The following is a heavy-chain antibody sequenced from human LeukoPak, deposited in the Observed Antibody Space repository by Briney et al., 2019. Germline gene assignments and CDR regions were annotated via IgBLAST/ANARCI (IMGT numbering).Heavy chain of an antibody. D-gene: IGHD4-23*01. CDR2: INPNSGGT. Sequence: VASVKVSCKASGYTFTGYYMHWVRQAPGQGLEWMGWINPNSGGTNYAQKFQGRVTMTRDTSISTAYMGLSRLRSDDTAVYYCARDLRWEPNAFDIWGQGTMVTVSS. V-gene: IGHV1-2*02. CDR1: GYTFTGYY. J-gene: IGHJ3*02. CDR3: ARDLRWEPNAFDI.